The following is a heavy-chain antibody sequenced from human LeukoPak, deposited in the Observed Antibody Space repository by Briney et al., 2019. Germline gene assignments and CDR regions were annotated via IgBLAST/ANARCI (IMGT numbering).Heavy chain of an antibody. CDR1: GYTFTSYG. Sequence: GASVTVSCKASGYTFTSYGISWVRQAPGQGLEGMGWISVYNGNTNYAQKLQGRVTMTRDMSTSTVYMELSSLRSEDTAVYYCARQGDGDYRFDYWGQGTLVTVSS. D-gene: IGHD4-17*01. CDR3: ARQGDGDYRFDY. J-gene: IGHJ4*02. CDR2: ISVYNGNT. V-gene: IGHV1-18*01.